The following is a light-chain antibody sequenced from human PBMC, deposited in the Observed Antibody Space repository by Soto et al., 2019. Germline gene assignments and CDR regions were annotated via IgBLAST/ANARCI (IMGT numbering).Light chain of an antibody. CDR3: QQYGSSGT. J-gene: IGKJ1*01. CDR1: QRNGSN. CDR2: GAS. Sequence: VMKQSAPALYLKTGERATLYLRASQRNGSNLTWYIQSPGQAPRRLIYGASNRATGIPDRFSGSGSGTDFSLPISRLEPEDFAVYYCQQYGSSGTFAQGTKVDI. V-gene: IGKV3-20*01.